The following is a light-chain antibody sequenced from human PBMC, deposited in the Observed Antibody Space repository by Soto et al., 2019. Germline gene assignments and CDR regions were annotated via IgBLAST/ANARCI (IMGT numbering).Light chain of an antibody. V-gene: IGKV3-15*01. CDR2: AAS. CDR3: LQYHNWPSRT. CDR1: QSVTNN. Sequence: EIVMTQSPVALSLSPGERATLSCRANQSVTNNLAWYQQRPGQPPMLLIYAASTRATGVPARFSGSGSGTEFTLTISSLQSEDFAVYYCLQYHNWPSRTFVQGTNLEIK. J-gene: IGKJ2*01.